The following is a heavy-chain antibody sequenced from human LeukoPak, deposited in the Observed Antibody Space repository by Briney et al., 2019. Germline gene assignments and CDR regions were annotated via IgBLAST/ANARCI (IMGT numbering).Heavy chain of an antibody. CDR3: ASPYALGHGY. V-gene: IGHV3-23*01. CDR1: GFTFSSYA. J-gene: IGHJ4*02. Sequence: PGGSLRLSCEASGFTFSSYAMNWVRQAPGKGLEWVSSISGSGDTTNYADSVKGRFTISRDNSKNTLYLQMNSLRAEDTAVYYCASPYALGHGYWGQGTLVTVSS. CDR2: ISGSGDTT. D-gene: IGHD3/OR15-3a*01.